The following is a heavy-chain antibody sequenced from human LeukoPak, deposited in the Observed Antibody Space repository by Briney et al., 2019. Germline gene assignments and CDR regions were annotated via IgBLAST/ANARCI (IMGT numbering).Heavy chain of an antibody. CDR3: ATLGVTTSYGMDV. Sequence: PGGSLRLSCAASGFTVSSNYMSWVRQAPGKGLEWVSVIYSGGSTYYADSVKGRFTISRDNSKNTLYLQMNSLRAEDTAVYYCATLGVTTSYGMDVWGKGTTVTVSP. CDR2: IYSGGST. V-gene: IGHV3-53*01. D-gene: IGHD4-17*01. J-gene: IGHJ6*04. CDR1: GFTVSSNY.